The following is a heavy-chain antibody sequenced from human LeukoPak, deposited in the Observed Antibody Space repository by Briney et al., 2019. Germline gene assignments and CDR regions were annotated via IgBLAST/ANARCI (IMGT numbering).Heavy chain of an antibody. V-gene: IGHV1-69*01. Sequence: SVKVSCKASGGTFSSYAISWVRQAPGQGLEWMGGIIPIFGTANYAQKFQGRVTITADESTSTAYMELSGLRSEDTAVYYCARTPTRVGATDGYYYYYYGMDVWGQGTTVTVSS. D-gene: IGHD1-26*01. CDR1: GGTFSSYA. CDR3: ARTPTRVGATDGYYYYYYGMDV. J-gene: IGHJ6*02. CDR2: IIPIFGTA.